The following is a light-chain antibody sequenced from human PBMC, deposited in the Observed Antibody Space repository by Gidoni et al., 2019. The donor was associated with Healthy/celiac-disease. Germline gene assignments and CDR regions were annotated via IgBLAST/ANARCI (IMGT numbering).Light chain of an antibody. Sequence: DIQMTQSPSTLSASVRATVTITCQASQDISNYLNWYQQKPGKAPKLLIYDASNLETGVPSRFNGSGSGTDFTFSISSLQPEDIATYYCQQYDNLLTFGPGTKVDIK. J-gene: IGKJ3*01. V-gene: IGKV1-33*01. CDR3: QQYDNLLT. CDR1: QDISNY. CDR2: DAS.